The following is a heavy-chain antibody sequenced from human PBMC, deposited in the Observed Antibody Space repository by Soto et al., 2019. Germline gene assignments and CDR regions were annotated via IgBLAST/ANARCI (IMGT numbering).Heavy chain of an antibody. Sequence: QVQLQQWGAGLLKPSETLSLTCAVYGGSFSGYYWSWIRQPPGKGLEWIGEINHSGSTNYNPSLKSRVTISVDTSKNQFSLKLSSVTAADTAVSYCARGPIGNGIVVATPLDYWGQGTLVTVSS. V-gene: IGHV4-34*01. CDR2: INHSGST. J-gene: IGHJ4*02. CDR1: GGSFSGYY. D-gene: IGHD1-26*01. CDR3: ARGPIGNGIVVATPLDY.